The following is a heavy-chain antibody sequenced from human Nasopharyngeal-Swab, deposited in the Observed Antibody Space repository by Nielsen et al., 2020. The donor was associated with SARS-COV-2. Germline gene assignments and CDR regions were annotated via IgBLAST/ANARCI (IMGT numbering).Heavy chain of an antibody. D-gene: IGHD4-23*01. V-gene: IGHV3-7*01. Sequence: GESLKISCAASGFTFSSYGMHWVRQAPGKGLEWVANIKQDGGEKNYVDSVKGRFTISRDNAKNSLYLQMNTLRAEDTAVYYCVGGNSADHWGQGTLVTVSS. CDR2: IKQDGGEK. CDR3: VGGNSADH. J-gene: IGHJ4*02. CDR1: GFTFSSYG.